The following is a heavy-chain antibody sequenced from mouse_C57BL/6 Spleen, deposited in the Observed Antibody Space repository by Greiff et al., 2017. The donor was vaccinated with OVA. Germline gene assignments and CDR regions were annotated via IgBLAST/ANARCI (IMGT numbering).Heavy chain of an antibody. CDR2: IRLKSDNYAT. CDR3: TGLWLPYYAMDY. J-gene: IGHJ4*01. CDR1: GFTFSNYW. V-gene: IGHV6-3*01. Sequence: EVKLEESGGGLVQPGGSMKLSCVASGFTFSNYWMNWVRQSPEKGLEWVAQIRLKSDNYATHYAESVKGRFTISRDDSKSSVYLQMNNLRAEDTGIYYCTGLWLPYYAMDYWGQGTSVTVSS. D-gene: IGHD2-2*01.